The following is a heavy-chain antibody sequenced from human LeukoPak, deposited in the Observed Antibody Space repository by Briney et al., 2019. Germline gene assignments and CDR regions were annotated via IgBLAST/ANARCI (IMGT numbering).Heavy chain of an antibody. CDR1: GFTFGDYA. CDR2: IRSKAYGGTT. Sequence: GGSLRLSCTASGFTFGDYAMSWVRQAPGRGLEWVGFIRSKAYGGTTEYAASVKGRFTISRDDSKSIAYLQMNSLKTEDTAVYYCTREADAVNYYYYGMDVWGQGTTVTVSS. J-gene: IGHJ6*02. CDR3: TREADAVNYYYYGMDV. V-gene: IGHV3-49*04.